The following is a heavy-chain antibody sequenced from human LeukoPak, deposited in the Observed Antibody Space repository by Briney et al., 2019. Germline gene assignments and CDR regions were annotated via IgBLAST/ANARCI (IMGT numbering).Heavy chain of an antibody. Sequence: GGSLRLSCAASGFTFSSYAMHWVRQAAGKGLEWVAVISYDGSNKYYADSVKGRFTISRDNSKNTLYLQMNSLRAEDTAVYYCARDRIQLWSSFDYWGQGTLVTVSS. V-gene: IGHV3-30*04. CDR1: GFTFSSYA. J-gene: IGHJ4*02. CDR2: ISYDGSNK. CDR3: ARDRIQLWSSFDY. D-gene: IGHD5-18*01.